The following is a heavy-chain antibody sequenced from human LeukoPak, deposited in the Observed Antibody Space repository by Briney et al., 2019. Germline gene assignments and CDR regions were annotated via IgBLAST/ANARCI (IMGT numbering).Heavy chain of an antibody. J-gene: IGHJ5*02. CDR1: GFTFSSYS. CDR3: ARDFSLGLNWFDH. CDR2: ISSSSSYI. D-gene: IGHD1-26*01. V-gene: IGHV3-21*01. Sequence: PGGSLRLSCAASGFTFSSYSMNWVRQAPGKGLEWVSSISSSSSYIYYADSVKGRFTISRDNAKSSLYLQMNSLRAEDTAVYYCARDFSLGLNWFDHWGQGTLVTVSS.